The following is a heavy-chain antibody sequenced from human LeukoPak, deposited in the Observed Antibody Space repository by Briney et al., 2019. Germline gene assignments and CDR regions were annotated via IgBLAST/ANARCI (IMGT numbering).Heavy chain of an antibody. J-gene: IGHJ3*02. Sequence: ASVKVSCKTSGYTFTGYYMHWVRQAPGQGLEWMGWITPYNGGTKYAQKFQGRVTMTRDTSISTAYMELSSLRSDDTAVYYCASGRRVAAAGRDDAFDIWGQGTMVTVSS. CDR3: ASGRRVAAAGRDDAFDI. CDR1: GYTFTGYY. V-gene: IGHV1-2*02. CDR2: ITPYNGGT. D-gene: IGHD6-13*01.